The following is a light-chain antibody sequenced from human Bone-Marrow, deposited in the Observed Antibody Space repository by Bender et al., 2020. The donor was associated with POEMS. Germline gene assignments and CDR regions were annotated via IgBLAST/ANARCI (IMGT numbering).Light chain of an antibody. CDR3: FSSDNTGDHVM. Sequence: SYELTQPPSVSVSPGETARITCSGDVLPKKYAYWYQQKSGQAPALVIYEDKKRPSGIPERFSGSSSGTMATLTVSGAQVEDDADYYCFSSDNTGDHVMFGGGTKVTVL. CDR2: EDK. V-gene: IGLV3-10*01. J-gene: IGLJ3*02. CDR1: VLPKKY.